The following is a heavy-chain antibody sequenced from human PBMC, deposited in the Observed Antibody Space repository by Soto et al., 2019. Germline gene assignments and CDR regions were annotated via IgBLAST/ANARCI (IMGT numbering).Heavy chain of an antibody. Sequence: LRLSCAASGFTFSSYWMSWVRQAPGKGLEWVANIKQDGSEKYYVDSVKGRFTISRDNAKNSLYLQMNSLRAEDTAVYYCARYHFWSGYYIFDYWGQGTLVTVSS. D-gene: IGHD3-3*01. CDR3: ARYHFWSGYYIFDY. CDR1: GFTFSSYW. V-gene: IGHV3-7*03. J-gene: IGHJ4*02. CDR2: IKQDGSEK.